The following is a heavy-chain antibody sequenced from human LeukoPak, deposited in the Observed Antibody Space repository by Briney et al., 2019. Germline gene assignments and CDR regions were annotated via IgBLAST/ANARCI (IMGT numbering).Heavy chain of an antibody. CDR3: AKDHYYGSVNDAFDI. CDR2: ISGSGGST. CDR1: GFTFSGYA. Sequence: GGSLRLSCAASGFTFSGYAMSWVRQAPGKGLKWVSAISGSGGSTYYADSVKGRFTISRDNSKNTLYLQMNSLRAEDTAVYYCAKDHYYGSVNDAFDIWGQGTMVTVSS. J-gene: IGHJ3*02. D-gene: IGHD3-10*01. V-gene: IGHV3-23*01.